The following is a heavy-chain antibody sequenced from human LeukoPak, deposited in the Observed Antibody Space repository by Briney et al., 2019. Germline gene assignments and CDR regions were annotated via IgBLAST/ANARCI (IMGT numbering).Heavy chain of an antibody. CDR1: GFTFSSYA. D-gene: IGHD2-15*01. Sequence: PGGSLRLSCAASGFTFSSYAMSWVRQAPGKGLEWVPAINGGGDSTGYADSVKGRFTISRDNPKNTLYLQMNSLRAEDTAVYYCAKAPVGHCSGGSCYPFDYWGQGTLVTVSS. V-gene: IGHV3-23*01. CDR2: INGGGDST. J-gene: IGHJ4*02. CDR3: AKAPVGHCSGGSCYPFDY.